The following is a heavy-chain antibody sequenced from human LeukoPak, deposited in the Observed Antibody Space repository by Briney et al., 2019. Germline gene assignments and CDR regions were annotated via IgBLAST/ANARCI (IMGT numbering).Heavy chain of an antibody. CDR3: ARVYGSGSKKGQGCDY. J-gene: IGHJ4*02. Sequence: GGSLRLSCAASEFTFNNYCMNWVRQAPGKGLEWVSSIYSSSSYIYYADSVKGRFTISRGNAKNSLYLQMNSLRAEDTAVYYCARVYGSGSKKGQGCDYWGQGTLVTVSS. V-gene: IGHV3-21*01. CDR1: EFTFNNYC. D-gene: IGHD3-10*01. CDR2: IYSSSSYI.